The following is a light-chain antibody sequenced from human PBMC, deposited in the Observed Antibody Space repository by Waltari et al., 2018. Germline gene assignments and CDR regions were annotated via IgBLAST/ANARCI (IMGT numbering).Light chain of an antibody. J-gene: IGLJ3*02. Sequence: QSALTQPPSVSGSPGQSVTISCTGTSSDIGSYKPVSWYQQSPGTAPKLMIYEVTNRPSGVPDRFSGSKSANTASLTISGLQVEDEADYYCNSFTSSNTWVFGGGTRLTVL. V-gene: IGLV2-18*02. CDR1: SSDIGSYKP. CDR3: NSFTSSNTWV. CDR2: EVT.